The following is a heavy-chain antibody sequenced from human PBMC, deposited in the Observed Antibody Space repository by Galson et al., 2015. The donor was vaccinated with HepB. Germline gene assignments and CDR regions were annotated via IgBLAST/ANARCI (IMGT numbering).Heavy chain of an antibody. Sequence: SLRLSCAASGFTVSSNYMSWVRQAPGKGLEWVSVICSGGSTYYADSVKGRFTISRDNSKDTLYLQMNSLRAEDTALYFCAKFKGPGSFRQYSFGSWGQGTLVTVSS. V-gene: IGHV3-53*01. J-gene: IGHJ4*02. CDR1: GFTVSSNY. D-gene: IGHD3-10*01. CDR3: AKFKGPGSFRQYSFGS. CDR2: ICSGGST.